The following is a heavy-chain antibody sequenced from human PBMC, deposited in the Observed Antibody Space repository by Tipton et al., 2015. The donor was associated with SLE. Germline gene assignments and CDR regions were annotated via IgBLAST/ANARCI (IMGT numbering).Heavy chain of an antibody. CDR1: GGSISSYY. D-gene: IGHD3-10*01. V-gene: IGHV4-59*12. Sequence: TLSLTCTVSGGSISSYYWSWIRQPPGKGLEWIGYIYYSGSTNHNPSLKSRVTISVDTSKNQFSLKLSSVTAADTAVYYCAREWRITSPRFDPWGQGTLVTVSS. J-gene: IGHJ5*02. CDR3: AREWRITSPRFDP. CDR2: IYYSGST.